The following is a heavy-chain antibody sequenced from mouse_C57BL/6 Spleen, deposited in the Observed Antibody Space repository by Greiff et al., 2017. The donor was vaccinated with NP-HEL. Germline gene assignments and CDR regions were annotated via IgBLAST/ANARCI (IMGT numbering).Heavy chain of an antibody. CDR1: GYTFTSYW. CDR3: AIHYEYDENYAMDY. J-gene: IGHJ4*01. D-gene: IGHD2-4*01. V-gene: IGHV1-55*01. CDR2: IYPGSGST. Sequence: QVQLQQPGAELVKPGASVKMSCKASGYTFTSYWITWVKQRPGQGLEWIGDIYPGSGSTNYNEKFKSKATLTVDTSSSTAYMQLSSLTSEDSAVYYCAIHYEYDENYAMDYWGQGTSVTVAS.